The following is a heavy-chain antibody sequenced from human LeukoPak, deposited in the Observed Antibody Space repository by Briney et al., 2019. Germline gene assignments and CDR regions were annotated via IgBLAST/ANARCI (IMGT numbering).Heavy chain of an antibody. D-gene: IGHD1/OR15-1a*01. V-gene: IGHV3-74*01. CDR3: AKFQGVGGEHTDY. Sequence: GGSLRLSCAASGFTFSSHWMHWVRQAPGKGLVWVSRINSDGSSISYADSVKGRFTISRDNAKNTLYLQMNSLRAEDTAVYYCAKFQGVGGEHTDYWGQGTLVTVSS. CDR1: GFTFSSHW. CDR2: INSDGSSI. J-gene: IGHJ4*02.